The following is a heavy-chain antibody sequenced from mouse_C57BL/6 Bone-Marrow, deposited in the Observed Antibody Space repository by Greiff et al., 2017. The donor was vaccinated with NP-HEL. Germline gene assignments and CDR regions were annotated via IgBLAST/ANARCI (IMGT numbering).Heavy chain of an antibody. Sequence: EVQRVESGGGLVKPGGSLKLSCAASGFTFSDYGMHWVRQAPEKGLEWVAYISSGSSTIYYADTVKGRFTISRDNAKNTLFLQMTSLRSEDTAMYYCAIYDEGYFDYWGQGTTLTVSS. V-gene: IGHV5-17*01. CDR3: AIYDEGYFDY. D-gene: IGHD2-12*01. CDR2: ISSGSSTI. CDR1: GFTFSDYG. J-gene: IGHJ2*01.